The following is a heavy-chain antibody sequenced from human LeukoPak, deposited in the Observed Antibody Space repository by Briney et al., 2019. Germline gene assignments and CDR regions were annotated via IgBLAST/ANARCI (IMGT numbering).Heavy chain of an antibody. CDR2: IYYSGST. Sequence: SETLSLTCTVSGGSVRSGSYYWSWIRQPPRKGLEWDGYIYYSGSTNYNPSLKSRVTISVDTSKNQFSLKLGSVTAADTAVYYSGRLRGAMTTVTSIFDSWGQGTLVTVSS. CDR1: GGSVRSGSYY. V-gene: IGHV4-61*01. CDR3: GRLRGAMTTVTSIFDS. J-gene: IGHJ4*02. D-gene: IGHD4-17*01.